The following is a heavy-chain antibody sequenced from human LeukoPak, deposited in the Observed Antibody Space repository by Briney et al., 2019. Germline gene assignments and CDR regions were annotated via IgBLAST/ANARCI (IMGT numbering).Heavy chain of an antibody. D-gene: IGHD6-6*01. CDR1: GGSISSYY. V-gene: IGHV4-4*07. J-gene: IGHJ6*03. Sequence: ASETLSLTCTVSGGSISSYYWSWIRQPAGKGLEWIGRIYTSGSTNYNPSLKSRVTMSVDTSKNQFSLKLSSVTAADTAVYYCARAPGPSSSSPHYYYYMDVWGKGTTVTVSS. CDR3: ARAPGPSSSSPHYYYYMDV. CDR2: IYTSGST.